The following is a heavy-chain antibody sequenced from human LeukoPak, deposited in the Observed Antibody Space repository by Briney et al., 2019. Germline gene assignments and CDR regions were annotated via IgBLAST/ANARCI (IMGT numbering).Heavy chain of an antibody. V-gene: IGHV3-30*02. CDR3: AKDVTSYGY. Sequence: PGGSLRLSCAASGFNPSVYWMSWVRQAPGKGLEWVAFIRYDGSNKYYADSVKGRFTISRDNSKNTLYLQMNSLRAEDTAVYYCAKDVTSYGYWGQGTLVTVSS. CDR2: IRYDGSNK. D-gene: IGHD3-10*01. J-gene: IGHJ4*02. CDR1: GFNPSVYW.